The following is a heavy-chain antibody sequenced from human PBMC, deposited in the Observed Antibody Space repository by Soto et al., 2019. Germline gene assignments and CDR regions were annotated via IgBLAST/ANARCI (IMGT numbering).Heavy chain of an antibody. V-gene: IGHV3-33*01. Sequence: QVQLVESGGGVVQPGRSLRLSCAASGFTFSSHGMHWVRRAPGKGLEWVAGIWYDGSEKYYADAVKGRFTISRDSSKNTLYLQMNSLRAEYTGLYCCARWGNWKVGDYWGQGTLDPVSS. CDR3: ARWGNWKVGDY. J-gene: IGHJ4*02. CDR1: GFTFSSHG. CDR2: IWYDGSEK. D-gene: IGHD1-1*01.